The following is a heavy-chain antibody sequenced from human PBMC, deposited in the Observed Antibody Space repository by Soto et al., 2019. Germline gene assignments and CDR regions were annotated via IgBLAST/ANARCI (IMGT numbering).Heavy chain of an antibody. CDR3: ARDVGSSSPHDPFDY. CDR2: IWYDGSNK. Sequence: PGGSLRLSCAASGFTFSSYGMHWVRQAPGKGLEWVAVIWYDGSNKYYADSVKGRFTISRDNSKNTLYLQMNSLRAEDTAVYYCARDVGSSSPHDPFDYWGQGTLVTVSS. J-gene: IGHJ4*02. D-gene: IGHD6-6*01. CDR1: GFTFSSYG. V-gene: IGHV3-33*01.